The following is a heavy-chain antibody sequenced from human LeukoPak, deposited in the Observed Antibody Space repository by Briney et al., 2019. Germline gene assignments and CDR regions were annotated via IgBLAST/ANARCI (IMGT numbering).Heavy chain of an antibody. V-gene: IGHV1-18*01. CDR2: ISAYNGYT. D-gene: IGHD3-10*01. J-gene: IGHJ4*02. Sequence: ASVKVSCKASGGTFSSYAISWVRQAPGQGLEWMAWISAYNGYTHYTQKLQGRVTMTTDTSTSTAYMELRSLRSDDTAVYYCARSGHRRYYYASGPDYWGQGTRVTVSS. CDR3: ARSGHRRYYYASGPDY. CDR1: GGTFSSYA.